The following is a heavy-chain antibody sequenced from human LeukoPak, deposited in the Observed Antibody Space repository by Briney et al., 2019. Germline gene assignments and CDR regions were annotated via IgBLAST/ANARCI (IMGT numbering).Heavy chain of an antibody. Sequence: PGGSLRLSCAASGFTFSNAWMSWVRQAPGKGLEWVAVISYDGSNKYYADSVKGRFTISRDNSKNTLYLQMNSLRAEDTAVYYCARGSLDYDFWSGYWQGNFDYWGQGTLVTVSS. J-gene: IGHJ4*02. D-gene: IGHD3-3*01. CDR1: GFTFSNAW. CDR3: ARGSLDYDFWSGYWQGNFDY. CDR2: ISYDGSNK. V-gene: IGHV3-30-3*01.